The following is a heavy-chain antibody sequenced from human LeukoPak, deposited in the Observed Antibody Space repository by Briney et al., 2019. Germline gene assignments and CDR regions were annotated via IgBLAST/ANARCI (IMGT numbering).Heavy chain of an antibody. Sequence: SVKVSCKASGGTFSSYAISWVRQAPGQGLEWMGGIIPVFGTSNYAQKFQGRVTITADESTRTAYMELSSLRSEDTAVYYCARVTGGRYCSTTSCYMRGWFDPWGQGTLVTVSS. D-gene: IGHD2-2*02. CDR1: GGTFSSYA. V-gene: IGHV1-69*13. CDR2: IIPVFGTS. J-gene: IGHJ5*02. CDR3: ARVTGGRYCSTTSCYMRGWFDP.